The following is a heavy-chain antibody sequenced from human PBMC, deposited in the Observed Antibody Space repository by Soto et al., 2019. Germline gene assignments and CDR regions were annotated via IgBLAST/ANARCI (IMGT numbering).Heavy chain of an antibody. D-gene: IGHD1-26*01. J-gene: IGHJ1*01. CDR1: GVSITNYY. CDR2: ISSAGST. CDR3: AGGTWVLWEMSF. V-gene: IGHV4-59*01. Sequence: QEQLQESGPALVRPSETLSLSGSVSGVSITNYYWSWIRQPPGRGLEWIGYISSAGSTNYNPSLTGRVTISRDTSEIQLFLELTSVTAADTAVYYCAGGTWVLWEMSFWGQGARVSVSS.